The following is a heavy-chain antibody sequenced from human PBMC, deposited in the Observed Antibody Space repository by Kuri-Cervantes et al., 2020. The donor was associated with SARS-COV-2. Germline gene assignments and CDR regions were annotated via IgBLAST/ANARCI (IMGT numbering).Heavy chain of an antibody. V-gene: IGHV4-4*07. CDR2: IYISGST. CDR3: ARGKDIVATIDAFVY. CDR1: GGSISSYY. Sequence: ESLKISCTVSGGSISSYYWSWIRQPAGKGLEWIGRIYISGSTNYNPSLKSRDTMSVDTSKNQFSLKLSSVTAADTAVYYCARGKDIVATIDAFVYWDQGTLVTVSS. J-gene: IGHJ4*02. D-gene: IGHD5-12*01.